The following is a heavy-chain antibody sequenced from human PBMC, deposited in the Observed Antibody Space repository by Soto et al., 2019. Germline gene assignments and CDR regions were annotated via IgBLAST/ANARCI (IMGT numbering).Heavy chain of an antibody. V-gene: IGHV4-31*03. CDR1: GGSISSGGYY. D-gene: IGHD2-8*01. Sequence: SETLSLACTVSGGSISSGGYYWSWIRQHPGKGLEWIGYIYYSGSTYYNPSLKSRVTISVDTSKNQFSLKLSSVTAADTAVYYCARGVAPMVYAIRGAWFDPWGQGXLVTVYS. CDR3: ARGVAPMVYAIRGAWFDP. J-gene: IGHJ5*02. CDR2: IYYSGST.